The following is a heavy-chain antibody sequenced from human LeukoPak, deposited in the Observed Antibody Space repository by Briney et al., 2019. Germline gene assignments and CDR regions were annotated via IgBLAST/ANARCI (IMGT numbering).Heavy chain of an antibody. Sequence: GGSLRLSCAASGFTVSSNYMAWVRQAPGEGLEWLSSISSSSSYIYYADSVKGRFTISRDNAKNSLYLQMNSLRAEDTAVYYCAREGPLDYWGQGTLVTVSS. V-gene: IGHV3-21*01. CDR1: GFTVSSNY. J-gene: IGHJ4*02. CDR3: AREGPLDY. CDR2: ISSSSSYI.